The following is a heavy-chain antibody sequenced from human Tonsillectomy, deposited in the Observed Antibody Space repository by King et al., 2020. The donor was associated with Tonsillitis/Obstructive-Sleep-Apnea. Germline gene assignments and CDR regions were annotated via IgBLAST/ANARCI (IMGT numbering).Heavy chain of an antibody. J-gene: IGHJ4*02. Sequence: VQLVESGGGLVQPGGSLRLSCAASGFTFDSYAVSWVRQAPGKGLEWVSAVSASGAGTYYADCVKGRFTISRDNSKNTLYLQLNSLRAEDTAVYYCAKEMQLGKPFDYWGQGTPVTVSS. CDR2: VSASGAGT. CDR3: AKEMQLGKPFDY. V-gene: IGHV3-23*04. CDR1: GFTFDSYA. D-gene: IGHD5-24*01.